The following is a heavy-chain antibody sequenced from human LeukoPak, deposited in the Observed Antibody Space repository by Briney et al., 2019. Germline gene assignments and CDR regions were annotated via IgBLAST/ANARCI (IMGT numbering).Heavy chain of an antibody. CDR3: AGHGGVGGNRYAPALYY. J-gene: IGHJ4*02. Sequence: SGTLSLTCTVSGDSLSRYYWSWIRQPPGKGLEWIGYIYYSVSTDYAPSLKSRVTISVYSSKNQFSLRLTSVTAAHTPVCYCAGHGGVGGNRYAPALYYWGRGNLVTVSS. V-gene: IGHV4-59*08. CDR2: IYYSVST. D-gene: IGHD5-18*01. CDR1: GDSLSRYY.